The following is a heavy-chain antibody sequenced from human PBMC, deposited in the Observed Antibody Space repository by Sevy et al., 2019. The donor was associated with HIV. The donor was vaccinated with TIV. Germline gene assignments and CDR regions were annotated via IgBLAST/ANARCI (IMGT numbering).Heavy chain of an antibody. CDR1: YGPISAYY. J-gene: IGHJ5*02. CDR2: IHYTGST. D-gene: IGHD2-21*02. V-gene: IGHV4-59*12. Sequence: SETLSLTCSVSYGPISAYYWNWIRQSPGKGLEWIGSIHYTGSTDYNPSLKSRVTMSLDTSKNQFSLRLKSVTAADTAFYYGARAPPVRSGDDSLNWFDPWGQGTLVTVSS. CDR3: ARAPPVRSGDDSLNWFDP.